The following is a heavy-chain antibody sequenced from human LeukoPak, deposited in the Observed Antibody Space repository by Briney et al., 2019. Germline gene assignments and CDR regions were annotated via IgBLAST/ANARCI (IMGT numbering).Heavy chain of an antibody. D-gene: IGHD2-2*01. CDR2: IWFDGSNQ. J-gene: IGHJ6*03. Sequence: PGGSLRLSCAASGFPFSSCGMHWVRQAPGQGLEWVALIWFDGSNQYYADSVKGRFTISRDNSKSTLYLQMNSLRPEDTAVYYCARAPLSSADYYYYMAVWGKGTTVTVSS. V-gene: IGHV3-33*01. CDR1: GFPFSSCG. CDR3: ARAPLSSADYYYYMAV.